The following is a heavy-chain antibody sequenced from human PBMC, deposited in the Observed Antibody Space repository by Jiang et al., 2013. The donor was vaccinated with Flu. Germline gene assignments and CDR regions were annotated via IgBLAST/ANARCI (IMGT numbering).Heavy chain of an antibody. CDR3: VRDFVGASDVFDI. Sequence: GSGLVKPSETLSLTCSVSGGPFRNNYWSWIRQSPEKGLEWIGYRHHKGETNYNPSLQNRVTISLDESKYQFSLNLTSVTAADTAVYYCVRDFVGASDVFDIWGQGAGGHRLF. J-gene: IGHJ3*02. CDR1: GGPFRNNY. D-gene: IGHD3-16*01. CDR2: RHHKGET. V-gene: IGHV4-59*01.